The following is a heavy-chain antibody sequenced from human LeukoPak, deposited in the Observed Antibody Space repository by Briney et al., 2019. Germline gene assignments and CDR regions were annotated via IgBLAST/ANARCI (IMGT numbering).Heavy chain of an antibody. D-gene: IGHD3-3*01. CDR2: ISSSSSYI. J-gene: IGHJ5*02. CDR3: ARTPPTIFGVVKVEGGTNWFDP. CDR1: GFTFSSYS. V-gene: IGHV3-21*01. Sequence: GGSLRLSCAASGFTFSSYSVNWVRQAPGEGLEWVSSISSSSSYIYYADSVKGRFTISRDNAKSSLYLQMNSLRAEDTAVYYCARTPPTIFGVVKVEGGTNWFDPWGQGTLVTVSS.